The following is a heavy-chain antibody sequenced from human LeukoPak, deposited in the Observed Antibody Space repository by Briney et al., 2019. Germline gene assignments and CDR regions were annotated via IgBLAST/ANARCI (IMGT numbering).Heavy chain of an antibody. V-gene: IGHV4-34*01. Sequence: SETLSLTCAVYGGSFSGYYWSWIRQPPGKGLERIGEINHSGSTNYNPSLKSRVTISVDTSKNQFSLKLSSVTAADTAVYYCARALPANSAAGPGRYFDLWGRGTLVTVSS. CDR2: INHSGST. CDR1: GGSFSGYY. CDR3: ARALPANSAAGPGRYFDL. J-gene: IGHJ2*01. D-gene: IGHD4-23*01.